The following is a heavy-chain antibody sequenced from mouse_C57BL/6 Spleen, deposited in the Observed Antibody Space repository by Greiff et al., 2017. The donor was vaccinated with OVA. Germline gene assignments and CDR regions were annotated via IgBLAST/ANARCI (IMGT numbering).Heavy chain of an antibody. D-gene: IGHD1-2*01. J-gene: IGHJ2*01. CDR1: GFNFKNTY. V-gene: IGHV14-3*01. CDR2: IDPANGNT. CDR3: SRRDRYGGFTVDY. Sequence: VQLQQSVAELVRPGASVKLSCTASGFNFKNTYMHWVKQRPEQGLEWIGRIDPANGNTKYAPKFQGKATITADTSSNTAYLQLSSLTSEDTAIYSCSRRDRYGGFTVDYWGQGTTLTVSS.